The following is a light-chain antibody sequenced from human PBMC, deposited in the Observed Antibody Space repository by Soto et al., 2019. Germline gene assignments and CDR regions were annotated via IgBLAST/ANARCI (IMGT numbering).Light chain of an antibody. CDR3: QQYNDWPPMYT. Sequence: EIVMTQSPATLSVSPGERATLSCRASQSISSNLAWYQQKPGQAPRLLIYGASTRATGIPAGFSGSGSGTDFTLTFNGLQSEDFGVYYCQQYNDWPPMYTFGQGTKLEIK. V-gene: IGKV3-15*01. J-gene: IGKJ2*01. CDR2: GAS. CDR1: QSISSN.